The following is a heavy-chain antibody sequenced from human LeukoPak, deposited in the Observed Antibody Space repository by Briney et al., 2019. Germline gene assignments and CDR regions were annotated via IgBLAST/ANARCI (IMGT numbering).Heavy chain of an antibody. V-gene: IGHV3-49*03. D-gene: IGHD2-8*01. Sequence: GGSLRLSCTASGFTFGGYTMNWFRQAPGKGLEWVGFIRGKSYGGTTDYAASVKGRFTISRDDSKSIAYLQMNSLKTEDTAMYYCAKAFGTNGYFQLPIDFWGQGTLVTVSS. J-gene: IGHJ4*02. CDR3: AKAFGTNGYFQLPIDF. CDR2: IRGKSYGGTT. CDR1: GFTFGGYT.